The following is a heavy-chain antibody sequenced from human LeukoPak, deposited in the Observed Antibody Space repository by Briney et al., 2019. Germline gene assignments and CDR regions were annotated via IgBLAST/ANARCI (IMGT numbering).Heavy chain of an antibody. J-gene: IGHJ6*02. V-gene: IGHV3-30*18. CDR3: AKDGMDV. CDR1: GFTFSSYG. CDR2: ISYDGSNK. Sequence: GGSLRLSCAASGFTFSSYGMHWVRQAPGKGLEWVAVISYDGSNKYYADSVKGRFTISRDNSKNTLYLQMNSRRAEDTAVYYCAKDGMDVWGQGTTVTVSS.